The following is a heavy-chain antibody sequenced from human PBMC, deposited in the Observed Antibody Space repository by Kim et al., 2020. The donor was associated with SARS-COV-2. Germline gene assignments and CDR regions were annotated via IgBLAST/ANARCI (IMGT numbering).Heavy chain of an antibody. J-gene: IGHJ6*03. D-gene: IGHD3-3*01. CDR3: ARGIFGNYYMDV. Sequence: YNPALKSRVTISGDTSKTQCSLKLSSVTAADTAVYYCARGIFGNYYMDVWGKGTTVTVSS. V-gene: IGHV4-31*02.